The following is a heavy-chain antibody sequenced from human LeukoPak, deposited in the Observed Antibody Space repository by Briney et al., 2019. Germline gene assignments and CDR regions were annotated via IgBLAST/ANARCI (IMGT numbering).Heavy chain of an antibody. V-gene: IGHV3-21*01. CDR2: ISSSSCYI. CDR1: GFTFSSYS. Sequence: GGSLRLSCAASGFTFSSYSMNWVRQAPGKGLEWVSSISSSSCYIYYADSVKGRFTISRDNAKNSLYLQMNSLRTEDTAVYYCASSSSGSYGANDAFDIWGQGTMVTVSS. J-gene: IGHJ3*02. CDR3: ASSSSGSYGANDAFDI. D-gene: IGHD1-26*01.